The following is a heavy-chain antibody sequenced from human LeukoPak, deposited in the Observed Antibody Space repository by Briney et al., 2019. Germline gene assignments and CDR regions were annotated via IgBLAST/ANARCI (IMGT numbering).Heavy chain of an antibody. CDR3: ATVFSPELDSSGWYGVDY. CDR2: MNPNSGNT. CDR1: GYTFTSYD. Sequence: ASVKVSCKASGYTFTSYDINWVRQATGQGLEWMGWMNPNSGNTGYAQKFQGRVTMTEDTSTDTAYMELSSLRSEDTAVYYCATVFSPELDSSGWYGVDYWGQGTLVTVSS. D-gene: IGHD6-19*01. V-gene: IGHV1-8*02. J-gene: IGHJ4*02.